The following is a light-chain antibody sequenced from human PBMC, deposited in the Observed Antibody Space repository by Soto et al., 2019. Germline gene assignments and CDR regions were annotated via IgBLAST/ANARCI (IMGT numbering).Light chain of an antibody. CDR2: GVS. V-gene: IGKV3-20*01. Sequence: ESVLTQSPGTLSLSPGERATLSCRATQSVTSSYFAWYQQKPGQSPRLLIYGVSNRATDIPDRFSGSGSGTDFTLTISRLEPEDFVVYYCQQYSSLPHTFGQGTKLEVK. J-gene: IGKJ2*01. CDR3: QQYSSLPHT. CDR1: QSVTSSY.